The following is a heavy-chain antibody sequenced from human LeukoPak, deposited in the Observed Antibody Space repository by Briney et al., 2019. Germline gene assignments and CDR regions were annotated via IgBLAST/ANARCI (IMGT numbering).Heavy chain of an antibody. Sequence: GGSLRLSCAASGFTFSSYSMNWVRQAPGKGLEWVSSISSSSSYIYYADSVKGRFTISRDNAKNSLYLQMNSLRAEDTAVYYCARSGYSYGYVDYWGQGTLVTVSS. D-gene: IGHD5-18*01. J-gene: IGHJ4*02. V-gene: IGHV3-21*01. CDR1: GFTFSSYS. CDR3: ARSGYSYGYVDY. CDR2: ISSSSSYI.